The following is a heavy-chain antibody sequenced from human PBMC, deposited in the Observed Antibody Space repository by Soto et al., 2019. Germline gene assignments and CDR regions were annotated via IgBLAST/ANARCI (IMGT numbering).Heavy chain of an antibody. J-gene: IGHJ5*02. D-gene: IGHD3-16*02. CDR1: GGSISSGGYY. Sequence: QVQLQESGPGLVKPSQTLSLTCTVSGGSISSGGYYWSWIRQHPGKGLEWIGYIYYSGSTYYNPSLKSRVTISVDTSKNQFSLKLSSVNAADTAVYYCARAITFGGVIRNNWFDPWGQGTLVTVSS. CDR2: IYYSGST. V-gene: IGHV4-31*03. CDR3: ARAITFGGVIRNNWFDP.